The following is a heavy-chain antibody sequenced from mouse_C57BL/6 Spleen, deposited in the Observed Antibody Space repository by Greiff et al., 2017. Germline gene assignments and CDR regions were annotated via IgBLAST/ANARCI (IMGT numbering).Heavy chain of an antibody. Sequence: VQLQQPGAELVRPGSSVKLSCKASGYTFTSYWMDWVKQRPGQGLEWIGNIYPSDSETHYNQKFKDKATLTVDKSSSTAYMQLSSLTSEDSAVYYWARRSNAMDYWGQGTSVTVSS. V-gene: IGHV1-61*01. CDR3: ARRSNAMDY. CDR1: GYTFTSYW. J-gene: IGHJ4*01. CDR2: IYPSDSET.